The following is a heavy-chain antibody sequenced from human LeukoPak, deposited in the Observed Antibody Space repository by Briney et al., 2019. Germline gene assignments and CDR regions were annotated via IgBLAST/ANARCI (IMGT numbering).Heavy chain of an antibody. CDR1: GYRFDGYC. V-gene: IGHV1-2*02. CDR3: ARGGIVVSAILVYGDRSSLDH. Sequence: ASVKVSCKASGYRFDGYCLHWVRQAPGQGLEWMGWITPNRGDIRIAQKFRGRVTLTRDTSFSTAYMELPGLTSDDTAVYYCARGGIVVSAILVYGDRSSLDHWGRGTLVTVSS. D-gene: IGHD1-26*01. CDR2: ITPNRGDI. J-gene: IGHJ4*02.